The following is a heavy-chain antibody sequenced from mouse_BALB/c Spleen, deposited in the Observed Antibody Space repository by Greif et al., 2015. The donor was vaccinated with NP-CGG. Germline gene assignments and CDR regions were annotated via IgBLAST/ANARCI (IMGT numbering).Heavy chain of an antibody. CDR3: TRIQGNHACAMDY. Sequence: VNVVESGAELVRPGASVKLSCEALGYTFTDYEMHWVKQTPVHGLEWIGAIHPGSGGTAYNQKFKGKATLTADRSSSTAYMELSSLTSEGSAVYYCTRIQGNHACAMDYWGQGTSVTVSS. D-gene: IGHD2-1*01. V-gene: IGHV1-15*01. CDR1: GYTFTDYE. J-gene: IGHJ4*01. CDR2: IHPGSGGT.